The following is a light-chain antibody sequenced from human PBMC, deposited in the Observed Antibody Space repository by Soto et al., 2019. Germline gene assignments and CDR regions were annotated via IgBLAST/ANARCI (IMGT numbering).Light chain of an antibody. CDR3: YSYAGRNIWV. CDR1: GSDIGAYNF. J-gene: IGLJ3*02. V-gene: IGLV2-8*01. Sequence: QSALAQPPSASGSPGQSVTISCTGSGSDIGAYNFVSWYQQHPGKAPKLMIFGVTARPSGVPDRFSGSKSGNTASLTVSGLQADDEAVYYCYSYAGRNIWVFGGGTKVTVL. CDR2: GVT.